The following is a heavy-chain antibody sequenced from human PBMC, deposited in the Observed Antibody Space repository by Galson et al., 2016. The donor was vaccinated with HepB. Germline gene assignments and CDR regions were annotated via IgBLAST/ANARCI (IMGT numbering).Heavy chain of an antibody. CDR3: ARGLGRYFDL. D-gene: IGHD7-27*01. CDR2: IYHSGST. V-gene: IGHV4-4*02. CDR1: GDSLSSHNW. J-gene: IGHJ2*01. Sequence: LTCTVSGDSLSSHNWWSWVRQPPGKGLEWIGEIYHSGSTKYNPSLQSRVTISVDNSKNQFSLTMTPVTAADPALYYWARGLGRYFDLWGRGTPVTVSS.